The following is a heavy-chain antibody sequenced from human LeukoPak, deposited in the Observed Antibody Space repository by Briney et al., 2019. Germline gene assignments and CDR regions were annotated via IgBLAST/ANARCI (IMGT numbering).Heavy chain of an antibody. Sequence: GGSLRLSCAASGFTFSSYAMHWVRQAPGKGLEWVAIISSDGSQKFYADSVKGRFTISRDNSKNTLYLQMDSLRAEDTAVYYCAKEMGPMVHGDYWGQGTRVTVSS. D-gene: IGHD2-8*01. J-gene: IGHJ4*02. V-gene: IGHV3-30*18. CDR2: ISSDGSQK. CDR1: GFTFSSYA. CDR3: AKEMGPMVHGDY.